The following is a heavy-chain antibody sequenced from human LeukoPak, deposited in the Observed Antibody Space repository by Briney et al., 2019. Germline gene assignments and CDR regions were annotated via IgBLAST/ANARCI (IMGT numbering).Heavy chain of an antibody. CDR1: GFTFSSYV. CDR2: ISYDGSNK. Sequence: GGSLRPSCAASGFTFSSYVMHWVRQAPGKGLEWVAVISYDGSNKYYADSVKGRFTISRDNSKNTLYLQMNSLRAEDTAVYYCARGVAPYYYYYGMDVWGQGTTVTVSS. CDR3: ARGVAPYYYYYGMDV. D-gene: IGHD3-16*01. V-gene: IGHV3-30-3*01. J-gene: IGHJ6*02.